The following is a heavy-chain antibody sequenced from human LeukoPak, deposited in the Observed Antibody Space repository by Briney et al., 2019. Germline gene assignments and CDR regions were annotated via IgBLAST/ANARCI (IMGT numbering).Heavy chain of an antibody. Sequence: GASVKLSCKASGGTFSSNANSWVRHPPGQGLELMGMIITIFGIADYAQKFHGRVTITADKYTSKAYMELSSLRSEDTAVYYCARWQRRWLQKGWFEHWGQETLVTVSS. CDR2: IITIFGIA. J-gene: IGHJ5*02. V-gene: IGHV1-69*04. CDR3: ARWQRRWLQKGWFEH. D-gene: IGHD5-24*01. CDR1: GGTFSSNA.